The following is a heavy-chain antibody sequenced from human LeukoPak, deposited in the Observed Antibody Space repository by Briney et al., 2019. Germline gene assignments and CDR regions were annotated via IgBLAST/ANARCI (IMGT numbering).Heavy chain of an antibody. Sequence: PGGSLRLSCAASGFTFSSYSMNWVRQAPGKGLEWVSSISSSSSYIYYADSVKGRFTKSRDNAKNSLYLQMNSLRAEDTAVYYCAKIPWRGLVYYFDYWGQGTLVTVSS. V-gene: IGHV3-21*04. CDR3: AKIPWRGLVYYFDY. D-gene: IGHD6-19*01. CDR1: GFTFSSYS. J-gene: IGHJ4*02. CDR2: ISSSSSYI.